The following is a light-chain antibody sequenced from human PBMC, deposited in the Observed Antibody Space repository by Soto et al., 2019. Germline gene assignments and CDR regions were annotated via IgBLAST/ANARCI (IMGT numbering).Light chain of an antibody. V-gene: IGLV2-14*01. CDR2: EVS. Sequence: QYALTQPASVSGSPGQSITISCTGTSSDVGGYNYVSWYQQHPGKAPKLMIYEVSHRPSGVSNRFSGSKSGNTASLTISGLQAEDEADYHCSSYTSSSTSYVFGTGTKVTVL. CDR1: SSDVGGYNY. CDR3: SSYTSSSTSYV. J-gene: IGLJ1*01.